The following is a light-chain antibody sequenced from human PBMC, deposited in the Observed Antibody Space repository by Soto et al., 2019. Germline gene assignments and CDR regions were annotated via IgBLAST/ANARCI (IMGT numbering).Light chain of an antibody. CDR1: QSVLYSSNNKNH. CDR2: WAS. J-gene: IGKJ1*01. V-gene: IGKV4-1*01. Sequence: DIVMTQSPDSLAVSLGERATINCKSRQSVLYSSNNKNHLAWYQQKPGQPPKLLIYWASTRESGVPDRFSGSGSGTDFTLTISSLQAEDVAVYYCQQYYSTPQTFGQGTKVEIK. CDR3: QQYYSTPQT.